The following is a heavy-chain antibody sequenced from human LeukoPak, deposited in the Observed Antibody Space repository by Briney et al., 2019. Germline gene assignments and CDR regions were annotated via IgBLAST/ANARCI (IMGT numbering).Heavy chain of an antibody. D-gene: IGHD1-1*01. V-gene: IGHV3-53*01. CDR2: IYSGGST. Sequence: GGSLRLSCAASGFTVSSNYMSWVRQAPGKGLEWVSVIYSGGSTYYADSVKGRFTISRDNSKNTLYLQMNSLRAEDTAVYYCAKDRGTNWSTGDDYWGQGTLVTVSS. CDR1: GFTVSSNY. J-gene: IGHJ4*02. CDR3: AKDRGTNWSTGDDY.